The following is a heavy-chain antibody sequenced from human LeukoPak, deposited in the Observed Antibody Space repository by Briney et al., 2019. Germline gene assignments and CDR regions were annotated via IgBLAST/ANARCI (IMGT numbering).Heavy chain of an antibody. CDR1: GFTFSSYA. D-gene: IGHD3-10*01. CDR2: IYYSGST. CDR3: ASHTIGYFDL. Sequence: PGGSLRLSCAASGFTFSSYAMSWVRQAPGKGLEWIGYIYYSGSTNYNPSLKSRVTISVDTSKNQFSLKLSSVTAADTAVYYCASHTIGYFDLWGRGTLVTVSS. V-gene: IGHV4-59*08. J-gene: IGHJ2*01.